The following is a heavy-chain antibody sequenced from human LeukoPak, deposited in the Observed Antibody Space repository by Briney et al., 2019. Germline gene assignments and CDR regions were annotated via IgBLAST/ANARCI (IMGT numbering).Heavy chain of an antibody. CDR2: IYYSGST. CDR3: ARLPITFGGVIAN. D-gene: IGHD3-16*02. CDR1: GGSISSSSYY. J-gene: IGHJ4*02. Sequence: SETLSLTCTVSGGSISSSSYYWGWIRQPPGKGLEWIGSIYYSGSTYYNPSLKSRVTISADTSKNQFSLKLSSVTAADTAVYYCARLPITFGGVIANWGQGTLVTVSS. V-gene: IGHV4-39*01.